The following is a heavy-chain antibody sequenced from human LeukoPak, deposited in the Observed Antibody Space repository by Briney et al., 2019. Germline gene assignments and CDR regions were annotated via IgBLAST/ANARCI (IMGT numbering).Heavy chain of an antibody. CDR2: IYYSGST. V-gene: IGHV4-59*01. CDR3: ARDRGILDY. Sequence: SETLSLTCTVSGGSISSYYWSWIRQPPGKGLEWIGYIYYSGSTNYNPSLRSRVTISVDTSKNQFSLKLSSVTAADTAVYYCARDRGILDYWGQGTLVTVSS. J-gene: IGHJ4*02. CDR1: GGSISSYY. D-gene: IGHD3-10*01.